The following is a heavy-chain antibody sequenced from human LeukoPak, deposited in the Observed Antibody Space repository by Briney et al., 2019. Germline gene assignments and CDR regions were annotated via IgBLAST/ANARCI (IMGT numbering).Heavy chain of an antibody. J-gene: IGHJ5*02. V-gene: IGHV4-39*07. CDR3: ARGEGIAAPKNWFDP. D-gene: IGHD6-25*01. CDR1: GGSISSSSYY. Sequence: PSETLSLTCTVSGGSISSSSYYWGWIRQPPGKGLEWIGSIYYSGSTYYNPSLKSRVTISVDTSKNQFSLKLSSVTAADTAVYYCARGEGIAAPKNWFDPWGQGTLVTVSS. CDR2: IYYSGST.